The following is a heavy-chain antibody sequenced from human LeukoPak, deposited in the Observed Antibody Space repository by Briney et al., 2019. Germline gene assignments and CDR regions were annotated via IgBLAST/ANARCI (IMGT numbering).Heavy chain of an antibody. CDR2: INTNTGNP. J-gene: IGHJ4*02. Sequence: ASVKVSCKASGYTFTTYAMNWVRQAPGQGLEWMGWINTNTGNPTYAQGFTGRFVFSLDTSVSTAYLQISSLKAEETAVYYCARGTRPWYVDYWGQGTVVTVSS. CDR1: GYTFTTYA. D-gene: IGHD1-14*01. CDR3: ARGTRPWYVDY. V-gene: IGHV7-4-1*02.